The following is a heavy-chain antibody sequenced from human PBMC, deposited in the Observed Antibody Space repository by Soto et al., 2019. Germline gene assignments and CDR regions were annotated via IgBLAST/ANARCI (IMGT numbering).Heavy chain of an antibody. Sequence: ASVKVSCKASGYTFSDHGISWFRQAPGQAPEWMAWISGYNGNTRFAQNFQGRVFLTTDTSANTAYMELKTLTSDDTAVYYCARDLMSGSGSHYVYWGQGTQVTVSS. D-gene: IGHD3-10*01. CDR2: ISGYNGNT. J-gene: IGHJ4*02. CDR3: ARDLMSGSGSHYVY. CDR1: GYTFSDHG. V-gene: IGHV1-18*01.